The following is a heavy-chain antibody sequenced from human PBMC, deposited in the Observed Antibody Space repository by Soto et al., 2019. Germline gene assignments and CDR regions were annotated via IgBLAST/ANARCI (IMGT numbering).Heavy chain of an antibody. V-gene: IGHV1-69*01. J-gene: IGHJ4*02. CDR3: ATGGNYYAASALAY. Sequence: QVQLVQSVAEVKKPGSSVKVSFKAAGDSFSSYDISWVRQAPGHGREWMGRIIPIFGTPNYAQRVGGRVTITADESTSTANMELTSLRFDDTPVNYCATGGNYYAASALAYWGQGTLVPVSS. CDR2: IIPIFGTP. CDR1: GDSFSSYD. D-gene: IGHD3-10*01.